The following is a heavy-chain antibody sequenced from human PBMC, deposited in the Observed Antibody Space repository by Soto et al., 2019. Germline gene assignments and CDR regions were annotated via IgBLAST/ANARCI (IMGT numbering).Heavy chain of an antibody. CDR3: ARAKSGYCSGGSCRHLYNWFDP. CDR2: IIPIFGTA. V-gene: IGHV1-69*01. D-gene: IGHD2-15*01. Sequence: SVNVSCKASVWTFSSYAISWLRQAPGQGLEWMGGIIPIFGTANYAQKFQGRVTITADESTSTAYMELSSLRSEDTAVYYCARAKSGYCSGGSCRHLYNWFDPWGQGTLVTGSS. J-gene: IGHJ5*02. CDR1: VWTFSSYA.